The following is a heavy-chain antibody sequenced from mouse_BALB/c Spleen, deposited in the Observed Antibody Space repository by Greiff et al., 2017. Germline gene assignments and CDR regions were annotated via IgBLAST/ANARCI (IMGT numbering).Heavy chain of an antibody. D-gene: IGHD2-3*01. CDR2: ISSGSSTI. J-gene: IGHJ4*01. Sequence: EVNVVESGGGLVQPGGSRKLSCAASGFTFSSFGMHWVRQAPEKGLEWVAYISSGSSTIYYADTVKGRFTISRDNPKNTLFLQMTSLRSEDTAMYYCARSLYASYAMDYWGQGTSVTVSS. CDR1: GFTFSSFG. V-gene: IGHV5-17*02. CDR3: ARSLYASYAMDY.